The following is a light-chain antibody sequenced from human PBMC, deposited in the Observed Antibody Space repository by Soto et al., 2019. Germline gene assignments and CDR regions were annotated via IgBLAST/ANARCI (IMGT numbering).Light chain of an antibody. CDR3: AAWDDSLSGYV. V-gene: IGLV1-47*01. Sequence: QSVRTQPPSASGTPGQKVTISCSGSSSNIESNYVYWYQQLPGTAPKLLIYRNNQRPSGVPDRFSGSKSGTSASLAISGLRSEDEADYYCAAWDDSLSGYVFGTGTKVTVL. CDR2: RNN. CDR1: SSNIESNY. J-gene: IGLJ1*01.